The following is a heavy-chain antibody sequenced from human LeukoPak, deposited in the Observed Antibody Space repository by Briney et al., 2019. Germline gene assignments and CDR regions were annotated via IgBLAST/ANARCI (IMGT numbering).Heavy chain of an antibody. Sequence: GGSLRLSCAASGFTFYDYAMNWVRQVPGRGLEWVSGINWNGRITEYADSVKDRFTISRQNTKNSLYLYMNNLGGGDTALYFCARGSVQLWLRDTYYYMDVWGKGTTVTVSS. J-gene: IGHJ6*03. D-gene: IGHD5-18*01. CDR1: GFTFYDYA. V-gene: IGHV3-20*04. CDR3: ARGSVQLWLRDTYYYMDV. CDR2: INWNGRIT.